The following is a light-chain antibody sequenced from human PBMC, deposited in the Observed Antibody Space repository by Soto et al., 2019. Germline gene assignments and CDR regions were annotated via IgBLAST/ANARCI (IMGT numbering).Light chain of an antibody. V-gene: IGLV2-8*01. CDR1: SSDVGGYNY. CDR2: EVS. J-gene: IGLJ1*01. Sequence: QSALTQPPSASWSPGRSVTISCTGTSSDVGGYNYVSWYQQHPGKAPKLMIYEVSKRPSGVPDRFSGSKSGNTASLTVSGLQAEDEADYYCSSYAGSNNYVFGTGTKVTVL. CDR3: SSYAGSNNYV.